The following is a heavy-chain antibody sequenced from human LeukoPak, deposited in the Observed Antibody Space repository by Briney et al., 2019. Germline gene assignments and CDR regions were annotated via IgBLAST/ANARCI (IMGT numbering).Heavy chain of an antibody. Sequence: SETLSLTCTVSGGSISTYYWSWIRQPPGKGLEWIGYIYYSGSTNYDPPLKSRVTISVDMSKNEFSLKLTSVTAADTAVYYCTGGGVVGATNAFDIWGQGTIVTVSS. CDR3: TGGGVVGATNAFDI. D-gene: IGHD1-26*01. J-gene: IGHJ3*02. CDR1: GGSISTYY. CDR2: IYYSGST. V-gene: IGHV4-59*01.